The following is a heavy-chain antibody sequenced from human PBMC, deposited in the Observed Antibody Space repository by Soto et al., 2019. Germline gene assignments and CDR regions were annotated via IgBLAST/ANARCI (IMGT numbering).Heavy chain of an antibody. CDR3: GRVMIGTSRHTDSDY. D-gene: IGHD2-2*01. Sequence: SETLSLPCSVSGASISSRDYHWCWIRRTPGKGLEWIGNIEYNGVTYYNPSLKSRVTVSKDTSKNQFSLRVASVTAADTAIYYCGRVMIGTSRHTDSDYWGQGTQVTVSS. CDR2: IEYNGVT. J-gene: IGHJ4*02. V-gene: IGHV4-39*01. CDR1: GASISSRDYH.